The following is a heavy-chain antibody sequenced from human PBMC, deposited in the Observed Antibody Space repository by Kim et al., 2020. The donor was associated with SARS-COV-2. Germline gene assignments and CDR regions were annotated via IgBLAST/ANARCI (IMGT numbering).Heavy chain of an antibody. Sequence: SETLSLTCTVSGGSISSGSYYWSWIRQPAGKGLEWIGRIYISGRTNYNPSHKSRVTISVDTSKNQFCLKLSSVTAADTAVYYCARAYYGSGNYAFDIWGQGTMVTVSS. D-gene: IGHD3-10*01. CDR3: ARAYYGSGNYAFDI. V-gene: IGHV4-61*02. CDR1: GGSISSGSYY. CDR2: IYISGRT. J-gene: IGHJ3*02.